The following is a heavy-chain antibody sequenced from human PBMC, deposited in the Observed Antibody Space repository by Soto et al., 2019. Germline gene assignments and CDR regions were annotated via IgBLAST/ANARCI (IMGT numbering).Heavy chain of an antibody. V-gene: IGHV3-53*01. J-gene: IGHJ6*02. D-gene: IGHD1-26*01. CDR1: EFTVSSNY. CDR2: IYSGGST. Sequence: EVQLVESGGGLIQPGGSLRLSCAASEFTVSSNYMYWVRQAPGKGLECVSTIYSGGSTYYADSVKGRFTISRDNSKNTLYLQMNNLRAEDTAVYYCAGRVGATNYGMDVWGQGTTVTVSS. CDR3: AGRVGATNYGMDV.